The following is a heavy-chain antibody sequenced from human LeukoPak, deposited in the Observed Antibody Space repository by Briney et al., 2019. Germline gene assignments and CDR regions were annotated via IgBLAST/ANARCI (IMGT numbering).Heavy chain of an antibody. J-gene: IGHJ4*02. D-gene: IGHD6-19*01. Sequence: GGSLRLSCAASGFTFSSYWMSWVRQAPGKGPEWVANLKEDGSRNHYVDSVKGRFTISRDNAKNSLYLQMNSLRAEDTAVYYCARQLSGWYDADPYWGQGTLVTVSS. CDR3: ARQLSGWYDADPY. CDR2: LKEDGSRN. V-gene: IGHV3-7*05. CDR1: GFTFSSYW.